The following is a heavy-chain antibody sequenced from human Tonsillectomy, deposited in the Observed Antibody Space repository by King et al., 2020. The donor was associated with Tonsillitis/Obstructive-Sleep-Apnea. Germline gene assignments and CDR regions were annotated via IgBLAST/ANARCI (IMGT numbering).Heavy chain of an antibody. V-gene: IGHV5-51*03. CDR3: ARGSRAVVDKWYFDL. CDR2: IYPDDSDS. J-gene: IGHJ2*01. D-gene: IGHD3-22*01. Sequence: VQLVESGAEVKKPGESLKISCQGSGYSFTNHWIGWVRQMPGKGLEWMGIIYPDDSDSRYSPSFQGQVTFSADKSINTVYLQWGSLKTSDTAIYFCARGSRAVVDKWYFDLWGRGTLVTVSS. CDR1: GYSFTNHW.